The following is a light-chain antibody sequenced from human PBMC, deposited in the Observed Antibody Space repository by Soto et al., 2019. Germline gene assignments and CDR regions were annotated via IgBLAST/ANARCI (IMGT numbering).Light chain of an antibody. J-gene: IGKJ4*01. Sequence: EIVMTQSPATLPVSPGEVATLSCRASQSVSSNLAWYQQKPGQAPRFLIYGASTRATGIPARFSGSGSGTDFTLTISRLEPEDFAVYHCQQYSSSPLTFGGGTKVDI. CDR2: GAS. CDR3: QQYSSSPLT. V-gene: IGKV3-15*01. CDR1: QSVSSN.